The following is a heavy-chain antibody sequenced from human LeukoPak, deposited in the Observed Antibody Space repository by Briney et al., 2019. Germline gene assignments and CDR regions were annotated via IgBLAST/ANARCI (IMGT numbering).Heavy chain of an antibody. CDR2: ISGSGGST. CDR3: AKAREGGSYYAGGFRFDP. V-gene: IGHV3-23*01. CDR1: GFTFSSYA. J-gene: IGHJ5*02. D-gene: IGHD1-26*01. Sequence: GGSLRLSCAASGFTFSSYAMSWVRQAPGKGLEWVSAISGSGGSTYYADSVKGRFTISRDNSKNTLYLQMNSLRAEDTAVYYCAKAREGGSYYAGGFRFDPWGQGTLVTVSS.